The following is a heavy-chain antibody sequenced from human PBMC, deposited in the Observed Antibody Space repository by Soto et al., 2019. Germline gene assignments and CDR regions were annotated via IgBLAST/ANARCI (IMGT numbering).Heavy chain of an antibody. D-gene: IGHD6-6*01. Sequence: QVQLVQSGAEVKKPGASVKVSCKASGYTFNGYYMHWVRQAPGQGPEWMGWINPNSGGTTYAQKFQGRVTVTRDTSISTAYMELRRLRSDDTAVYYCARGGSSSLDCWGQGTQVTVSS. CDR3: ARGGSSSLDC. V-gene: IGHV1-2*02. CDR1: GYTFNGYY. CDR2: INPNSGGT. J-gene: IGHJ4*02.